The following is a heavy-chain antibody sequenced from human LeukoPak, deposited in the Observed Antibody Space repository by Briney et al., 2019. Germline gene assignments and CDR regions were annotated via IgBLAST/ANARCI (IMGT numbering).Heavy chain of an antibody. CDR2: IYYGGSI. J-gene: IGHJ4*02. Sequence: SETVSLTCTVSGGSISSCSFYWVWMRQPPGKGLEWIGSIYYGGSIYYTPSIKSRVTISVDTSKNQFSLKLSSVTAADTAVYYCARHSYDGIGYCEPFGYWGQGTLVTVSS. CDR1: GGSISSCSFY. V-gene: IGHV4-39*01. CDR3: ARHSYDGIGYCEPFGY. D-gene: IGHD3-22*01.